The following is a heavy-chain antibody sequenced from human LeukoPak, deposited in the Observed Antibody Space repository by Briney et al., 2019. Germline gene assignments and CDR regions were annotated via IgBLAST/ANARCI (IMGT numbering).Heavy chain of an antibody. J-gene: IGHJ4*02. CDR2: IRSKANSYAT. CDR1: GFTFSGSA. D-gene: IGHD3-22*01. V-gene: IGHV3-73*01. Sequence: GGSLKLSCAASGFTFSGSAMHWVRQASGKGLEWVGRIRSKANSYATAYAASVKGRFTISRDDSKNMAYLQMNSLKTEDTAVYYCTSTYYYDSSGYYVFDYWGQGTLVTVSS. CDR3: TSTYYYDSSGYYVFDY.